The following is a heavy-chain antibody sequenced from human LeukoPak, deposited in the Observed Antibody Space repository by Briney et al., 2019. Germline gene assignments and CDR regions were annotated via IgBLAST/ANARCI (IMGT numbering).Heavy chain of an antibody. CDR1: GGSFSGYY. CDR2: INRSGST. CDR3: ARVFRSVVVTADLNDAFDI. J-gene: IGHJ3*02. D-gene: IGHD2-21*02. V-gene: IGHV4-34*01. Sequence: SETLSLTCAIHGGSFSGYYWSWIRQPPGKGLEWIGEINRSGSTNSDPSLKSRVTISVDTSKNQFSLKLSSVTAADTAVYHCARVFRSVVVTADLNDAFDIWGQGTMVTVSS.